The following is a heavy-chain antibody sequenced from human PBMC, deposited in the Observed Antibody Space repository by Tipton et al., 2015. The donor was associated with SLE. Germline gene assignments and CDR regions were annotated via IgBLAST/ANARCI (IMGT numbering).Heavy chain of an antibody. CDR2: IYYSGST. CDR1: GGSISSYY. J-gene: IGHJ5*02. D-gene: IGHD3-16*01. Sequence: TLSLTCTVSGGSISSYYWSWFRQPPGKGLEWIGYIYYSGSTNYNPSPKSRVTISVGTSKNQFSLKLSSVTAADTAVYYCARGGPKNWFDPWGQGTLVTVSS. V-gene: IGHV4-59*01. CDR3: ARGGPKNWFDP.